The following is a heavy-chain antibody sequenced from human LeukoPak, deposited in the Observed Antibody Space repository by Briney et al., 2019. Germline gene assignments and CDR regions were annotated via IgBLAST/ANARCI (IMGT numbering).Heavy chain of an antibody. CDR1: GGSFSGYF. Sequence: PSETLSLTCAVSGGSFSGYFWTWIRQPPGKGLEWIGEINHSGSTNYNPSLKSRVTISVDTSKNQFSLKLSPVTAADTAVYYCARGAAGNVRDFDYWGQGTLVTVSS. CDR3: ARGAAGNVRDFDY. CDR2: INHSGST. J-gene: IGHJ4*02. D-gene: IGHD6-19*01. V-gene: IGHV4-34*01.